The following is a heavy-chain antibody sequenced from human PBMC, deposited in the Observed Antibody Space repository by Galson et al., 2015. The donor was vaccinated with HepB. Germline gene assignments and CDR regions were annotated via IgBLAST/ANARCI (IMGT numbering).Heavy chain of an antibody. J-gene: IGHJ3*02. Sequence: SLRLSCAASGFTFSNYAMSWVRQAPGKGLEWVSGISGSDDYTYYADSVKGRFTISRDDSKNTLYLQMHSLRAEDTALYYCAKGRSKNCYEALDIWGQGTLVIVSS. D-gene: IGHD2-2*01. CDR3: AKGRSKNCYEALDI. V-gene: IGHV3-23*01. CDR2: ISGSDDYT. CDR1: GFTFSNYA.